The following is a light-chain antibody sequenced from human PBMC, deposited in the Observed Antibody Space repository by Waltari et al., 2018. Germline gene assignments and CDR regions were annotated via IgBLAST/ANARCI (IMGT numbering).Light chain of an antibody. CDR3: QQYDNLPIT. CDR1: QDIGNY. V-gene: IGKV1-33*01. CDR2: EAS. Sequence: DIQMTQSPSSLSASVGDRVTITCQASQDIGNYLNWYQQKPGKAPKHLIFEASSLETGVPSTFSGSGSGTDFTFTISSLQPEDIATYYCQQYDNLPITFGQGTRLEIK. J-gene: IGKJ5*01.